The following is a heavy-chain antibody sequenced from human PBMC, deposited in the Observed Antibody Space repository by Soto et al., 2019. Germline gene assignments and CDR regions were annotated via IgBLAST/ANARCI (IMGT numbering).Heavy chain of an antibody. J-gene: IGHJ4*02. V-gene: IGHV4-34*01. D-gene: IGHD2-2*01. Sequence: SETLSLTCAVSGGSFSGYYWSWVRQTPGKGLEWIGEINHTGGRNYNTYLKSRVMISVDTSKTQFSLNVTSVTAADTAVYYCAREVGYYSATRRNLYFDYWGPGTLVTVSS. CDR3: AREVGYYSATRRNLYFDY. CDR2: INHTGGR. CDR1: GGSFSGYY.